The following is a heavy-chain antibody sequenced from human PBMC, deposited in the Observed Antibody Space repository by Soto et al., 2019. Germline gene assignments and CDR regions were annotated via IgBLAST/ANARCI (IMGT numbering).Heavy chain of an antibody. J-gene: IGHJ3*02. CDR1: GFIFSSYG. D-gene: IGHD3-22*01. CDR2: LWYDGSNQ. V-gene: IGHV3-33*03. Sequence: GGSLRLSCAASGFIFSSYGMHWVRQAPGKGLEWVAVLWYDGSNQYYADSVKGRFTISRDNSKNTLYLQMNSLRAEDTAVYYCARGDYYDSSGPFSDAFDIWGQGTMVTVSS. CDR3: ARGDYYDSSGPFSDAFDI.